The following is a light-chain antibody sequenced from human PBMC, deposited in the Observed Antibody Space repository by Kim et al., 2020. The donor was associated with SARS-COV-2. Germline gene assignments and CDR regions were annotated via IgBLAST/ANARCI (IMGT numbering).Light chain of an antibody. CDR3: QAWDST. CDR2: QDS. CDR1: KLGDKY. Sequence: SYELTQPPSVSVSPGQTASITCSGDKLGDKYACWYQQKPGQSPVLVIYQDSKRPSGIPERFSGSNSGNTATLTISGTQAMDEDDYYCQAWDSTFGGGTQLTVL. J-gene: IGLJ2*01. V-gene: IGLV3-1*01.